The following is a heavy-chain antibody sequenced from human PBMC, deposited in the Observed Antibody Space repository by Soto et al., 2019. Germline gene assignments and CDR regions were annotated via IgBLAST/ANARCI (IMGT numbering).Heavy chain of an antibody. Sequence: GGSLRLSCAASGFTFSSYAMSWVRQAPGKGLEWVSAISGSGGSTYYADSVKGRFTISRDNSKNTLYLQMNSLRAEDTAVSYCAKDLYDILTGYRSPRVPTSPFDYWGQGTLVTVSS. CDR1: GFTFSSYA. CDR2: ISGSGGST. D-gene: IGHD3-9*01. CDR3: AKDLYDILTGYRSPRVPTSPFDY. J-gene: IGHJ4*02. V-gene: IGHV3-23*01.